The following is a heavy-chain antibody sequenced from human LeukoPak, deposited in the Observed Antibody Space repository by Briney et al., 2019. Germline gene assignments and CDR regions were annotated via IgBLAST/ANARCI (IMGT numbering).Heavy chain of an antibody. J-gene: IGHJ5*02. CDR2: VSYTGST. Sequence: SETLSLTFTFSGCPIQSRTYYWGWIRQPPGRGPELVSGVSYTGSTTYNPSLKSRVTISVDTSKTQFSLKLSSVTAADTAVYYCARSRKYGAVTTYSWFDPWGRGTLVIVSS. V-gene: IGHV4-39*01. CDR1: GCPIQSRTYY. D-gene: IGHD4-17*01. CDR3: ARSRKYGAVTTYSWFDP.